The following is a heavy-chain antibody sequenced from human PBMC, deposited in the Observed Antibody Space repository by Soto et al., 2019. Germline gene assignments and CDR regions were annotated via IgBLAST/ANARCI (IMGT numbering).Heavy chain of an antibody. Sequence: GGSLRLSCAASGFTFSSYSMNWVRQAPGKGLEWVSYISSSSSTIYYADSVKGRFTISRDNAKNSLYLQMNSLRAEDTAVYYCASPKSRDYDFWSGYQRYYYSYKDVWSKGTTVTVSS. CDR1: GFTFSSYS. V-gene: IGHV3-48*01. J-gene: IGHJ6*03. CDR3: ASPKSRDYDFWSGYQRYYYSYKDV. D-gene: IGHD3-3*01. CDR2: ISSSSSTI.